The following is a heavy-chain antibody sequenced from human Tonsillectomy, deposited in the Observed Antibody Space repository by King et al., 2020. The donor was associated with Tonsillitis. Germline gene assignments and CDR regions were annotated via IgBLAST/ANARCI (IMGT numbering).Heavy chain of an antibody. V-gene: IGHV3-23*04. J-gene: IGHJ4*02. CDR3: AREEPFETPFDY. CDR1: GFRFSDYG. D-gene: IGHD1-14*01. Sequence: VQLVESGGALVQPGGSLRLSCAASGFRFSDYGMSWVRQAPGKGLEWVSTISRSGGDTYYADSVRGRFTISRDTSETTLYLQMNSLRAEDTAVYYCAREEPFETPFDYWGQGTLVTVSS. CDR2: ISRSGGDT.